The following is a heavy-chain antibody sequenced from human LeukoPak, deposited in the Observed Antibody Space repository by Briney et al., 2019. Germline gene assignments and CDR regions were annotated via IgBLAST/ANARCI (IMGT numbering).Heavy chain of an antibody. J-gene: IGHJ4*02. CDR1: GFTFSTYA. CDR2: ISGSGGGT. Sequence: PGGSLRLSCAASGFTFSTYAMSWVRQAPGKGLEWVSAISGSGGGTYYADSVKGRFTISRDNSKNTLYLQMNSLRAEDTAVYYCAKDHGQSRTGLACDYWGQGTLVTVSS. V-gene: IGHV3-23*01. D-gene: IGHD1-14*01. CDR3: AKDHGQSRTGLACDY.